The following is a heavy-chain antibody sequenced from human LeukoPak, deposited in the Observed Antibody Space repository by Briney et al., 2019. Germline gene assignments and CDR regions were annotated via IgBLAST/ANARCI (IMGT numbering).Heavy chain of an antibody. D-gene: IGHD3-10*01. V-gene: IGHV3-13*01. CDR3: ARDRGYYGSGKVFADPRGDDGMDV. J-gene: IGHJ6*04. CDR2: IGTAGDT. CDR1: GFTFSSYD. Sequence: PGGSLRLSFAAPGFTFSSYDMDSVRQATGKVLERVSAIGTAGDTYYPGSVKGRFTISRDNSKTTLYLQMNSLRAEDTAVYYCARDRGYYGSGKVFADPRGDDGMDVWGKGTTVTVSS.